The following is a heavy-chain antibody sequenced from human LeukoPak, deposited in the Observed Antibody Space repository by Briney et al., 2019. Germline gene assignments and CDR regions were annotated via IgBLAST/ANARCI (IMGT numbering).Heavy chain of an antibody. CDR3: AHRPLSPDVFDI. V-gene: IGHV2-5*01. CDR1: GGSISSGDYY. Sequence: TLSLTCTVSGGSISSGDYYWSWIRQPPGKALEWLALIYWNGDERYSPCLKSRLTITKDTSKNQVVLTVTNMDPVDTATYYCAHRPLSPDVFDIWAQGTMVTVSS. J-gene: IGHJ3*02. CDR2: IYWNGDE.